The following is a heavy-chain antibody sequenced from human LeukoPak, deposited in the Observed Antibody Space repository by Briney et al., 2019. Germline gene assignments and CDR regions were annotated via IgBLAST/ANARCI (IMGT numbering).Heavy chain of an antibody. Sequence: GGSLRLSCAASGFTFSSYAMSWVRQAPGKGLEWVSVIYSGGSTYYADSVKGRYTISRDNSKNTLHLQMNSLRAEDTAVYYCAKGGYGYSPFDYWGQGSLVTVSS. V-gene: IGHV3-23*03. CDR3: AKGGYGYSPFDY. D-gene: IGHD5-18*01. J-gene: IGHJ4*02. CDR2: IYSGGST. CDR1: GFTFSSYA.